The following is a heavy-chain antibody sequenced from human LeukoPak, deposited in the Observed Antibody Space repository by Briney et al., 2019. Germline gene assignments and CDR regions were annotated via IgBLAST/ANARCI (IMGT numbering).Heavy chain of an antibody. J-gene: IGHJ6*03. CDR3: ARRGHSYGSYYYYYYMDV. Sequence: SETLSLTCTVSGGSISSSSYYWSWIRQPPGKGLEWIGEINHSGSTNYNPSLKSRVTISVDTSKNQFSLKLSSVTAADTAVYYCARRGHSYGSYYYYYYMDVWGKGTTVTISS. CDR2: INHSGST. D-gene: IGHD5-18*01. CDR1: GGSISSSSYY. V-gene: IGHV4-39*07.